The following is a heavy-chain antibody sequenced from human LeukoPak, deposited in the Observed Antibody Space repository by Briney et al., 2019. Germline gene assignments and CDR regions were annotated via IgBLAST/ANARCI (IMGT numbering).Heavy chain of an antibody. CDR3: ASVPPYSGFDFVDS. CDR2: ISGSGGST. J-gene: IGHJ4*02. V-gene: IGHV3-23*01. Sequence: PSETLSLTCAVYGGSFSGYYWSWVRQAPGKGLEWVSAISGSGGSTYYADSVKGRFTISRDNSKNTLYLQMNSLRAEDTAVYYCASVPPYSGFDFVDSWGQGTLVTVSS. CDR1: GGSFSGYY. D-gene: IGHD5-12*01.